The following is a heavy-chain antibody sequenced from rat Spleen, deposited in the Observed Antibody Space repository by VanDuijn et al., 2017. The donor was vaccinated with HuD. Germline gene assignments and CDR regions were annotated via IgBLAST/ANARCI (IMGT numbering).Heavy chain of an antibody. CDR2: IWSGRST. CDR3: AREGKLGVRGYYFDY. J-gene: IGHJ2*01. V-gene: IGHV2-30*01. Sequence: QVQLKESGPGLVQPSQTLSLTCTVSGFSLTSYNVHLVRQPTGKGLEGRGVIWSGRSTADKSLLKAQLTISRDTSKSQVFLKMNSLQTEDTATYYCAREGKLGVRGYYFDYWGQGVMVTVSS. D-gene: IGHD5-1*01. CDR1: GFSLTSYN.